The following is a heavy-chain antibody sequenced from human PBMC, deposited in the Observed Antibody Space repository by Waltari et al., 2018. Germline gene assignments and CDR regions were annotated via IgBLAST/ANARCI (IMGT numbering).Heavy chain of an antibody. V-gene: IGHV1-69-2*01. D-gene: IGHD6-6*01. J-gene: IGHJ6*02. CDR1: GYTFTDYY. Sequence: EVQLVQSGAEVKKPGATVKISCKVSGYTFTDYYMHWVQQAPGKGLEWMGLVDPEDGETIYAEKFQGRVTITADTSTDTAYMELSSLRSEDTAVYYCATGEQLRGPYYYYGMDVWGQGTTVTVSS. CDR3: ATGEQLRGPYYYYGMDV. CDR2: VDPEDGET.